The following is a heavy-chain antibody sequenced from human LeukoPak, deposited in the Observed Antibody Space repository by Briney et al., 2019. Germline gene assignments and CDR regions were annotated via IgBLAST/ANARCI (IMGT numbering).Heavy chain of an antibody. V-gene: IGHV4-39*02. J-gene: IGHJ4*02. CDR1: SASFSSSPYF. CDR2: ISYSGTT. CDR3: AANSADYNTLGSSYKV. D-gene: IGHD3-10*01. Sequence: SETLSLTCTVSSASFSSSPYFWGWIRQSPGKGLAWIGSISYSGTTYYNPSLKSRVTISVDTSKNHFSLRLSSVTAADTAVYYCAANSADYNTLGSSYKVWGQGTLVTVSS.